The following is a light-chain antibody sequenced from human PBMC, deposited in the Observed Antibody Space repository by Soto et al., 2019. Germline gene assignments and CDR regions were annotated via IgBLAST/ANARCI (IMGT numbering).Light chain of an antibody. CDR3: QQTYSSPQT. J-gene: IGKJ1*01. V-gene: IGKV1-5*03. CDR1: QSVRTW. CDR2: KAS. Sequence: DIQLTQSPSTLSASVGDRVTITCRASQSVRTWLAWFQQKPGKAPKLLVYKASTLETGAPSRFAGSGSGTGFTLTITRLQPDDFATYYCQQTYSSPQTFGQGTKVDIK.